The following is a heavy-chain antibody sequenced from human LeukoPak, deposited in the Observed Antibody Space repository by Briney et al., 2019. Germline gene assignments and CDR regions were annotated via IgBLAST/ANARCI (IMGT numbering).Heavy chain of an antibody. CDR2: INTNTGNP. V-gene: IGHV7-4-1*02. CDR1: GYTFTSYA. CDR3: ARVQGYCSTTSCYPHY. D-gene: IGHD2-2*01. Sequence: ASVKVSCKASGYTFTSYAMNWVRQAPGQGLEWMGWINTNTGNPTYAQGFTGRFVFSLDTSVNTAYLQISSLKAEDTAIYYCARVQGYCSTTSCYPHYWGLGTLVTVSS. J-gene: IGHJ4*02.